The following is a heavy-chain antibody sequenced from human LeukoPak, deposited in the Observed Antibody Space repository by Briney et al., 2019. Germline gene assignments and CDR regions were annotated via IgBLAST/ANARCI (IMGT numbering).Heavy chain of an antibody. J-gene: IGHJ4*02. Sequence: GGSLRLSCEASGFTCSDYYMSWIRQAPGKGLEWVSYISSGGSTIYYADSVKGRFTISKDNAKNSLTLQMNSLRAEDTGVYYCARGGVFTPMAEFDYWGQGTLVTVSS. CDR3: ARGGVFTPMAEFDY. CDR1: GFTCSDYY. V-gene: IGHV3-11*01. CDR2: ISSGGSTI. D-gene: IGHD1-26*01.